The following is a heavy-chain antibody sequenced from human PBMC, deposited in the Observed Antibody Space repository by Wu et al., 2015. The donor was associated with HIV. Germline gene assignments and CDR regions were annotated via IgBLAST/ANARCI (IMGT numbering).Heavy chain of an antibody. J-gene: IGHJ6*02. V-gene: IGHV1-69*13. D-gene: IGHD1-26*01. CDR3: ARDMGGSVPGAPS. CDR2: IIPIFGTA. CDR1: GGTFSSYA. Sequence: QVQLAQSGAEVKKSGSSVKVSCKASGGTFSSYAISWVRQAPGQGLEWMGRIIPIFGTANYAQKFQGRVTITADESTNTAYMEMSSLRSEDTAVYYCARDMGGSVPGAPSWGRGTTVTGLL.